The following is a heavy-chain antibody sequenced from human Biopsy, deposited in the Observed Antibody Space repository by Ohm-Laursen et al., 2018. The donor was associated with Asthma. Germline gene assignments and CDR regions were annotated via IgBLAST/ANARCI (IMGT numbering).Heavy chain of an antibody. V-gene: IGHV1-24*01. CDR1: GYSLTDLS. CDR3: ASDFPKDYVRYNFQF. Sequence: ASVKVSCKISGYSLTDLSMHWVRQAPGQGVEWMGGQDHEEGGTVNARRFQGRVTMTEDTSTDTAYMELSSLSSDDTAVYYCASDFPKDYVRYNFQFWGQGTLVTVSS. D-gene: IGHD4-17*01. CDR2: QDHEEGGT. J-gene: IGHJ4*02.